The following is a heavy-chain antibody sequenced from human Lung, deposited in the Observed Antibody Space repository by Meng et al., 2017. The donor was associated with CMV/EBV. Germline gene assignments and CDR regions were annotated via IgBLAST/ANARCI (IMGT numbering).Heavy chain of an antibody. Sequence: QVQLQESGPGLVKPSGTLSLTCAVSGGSISSSNWWSWVRQPPGKGLEWIGEIYHSGSTNYNPSLKSRVTISVDKSKNQFSLKLSSVTAADTAMYYCASFPPPGKQWLVTDYWGQGTLVTVAS. D-gene: IGHD6-19*01. V-gene: IGHV4-4*02. CDR1: GGSISSSNW. CDR2: IYHSGST. CDR3: ASFPPPGKQWLVTDY. J-gene: IGHJ4*02.